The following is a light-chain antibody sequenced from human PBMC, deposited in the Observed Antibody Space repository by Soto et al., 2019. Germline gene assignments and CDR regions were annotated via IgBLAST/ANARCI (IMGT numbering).Light chain of an antibody. CDR2: AAS. V-gene: IGKV1-39*01. Sequence: IKLTQSPSSLFQSLGDRVTIPCRASQSISNYLNWYQQKPGKALKLLIYAASSLQSGVPSRFSGSGSGTDFTLTISSLQPEDFATYYCQQSYSTVTFAQGTKVDIK. CDR3: QQSYSTVT. J-gene: IGKJ2*01. CDR1: QSISNY.